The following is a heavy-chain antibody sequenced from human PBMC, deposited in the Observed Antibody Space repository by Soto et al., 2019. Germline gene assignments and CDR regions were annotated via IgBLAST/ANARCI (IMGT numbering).Heavy chain of an antibody. CDR3: ASHPRESGGSWYYFDY. V-gene: IGHV3-21*01. J-gene: IGHJ4*02. CDR1: GFTFSSYS. CDR2: ISSSSSYI. D-gene: IGHD2-15*01. Sequence: EVQLVESGGGLVKPGGSLRLSCAASGFTFSSYSMNWVPQAPGKGLEWVSSISSSSSYIYYADSVKGRFTISRDNAKNSLYRQMTSRRAEDTAGYYCASHPRESGGSWYYFDYWGQGTLVTVSS.